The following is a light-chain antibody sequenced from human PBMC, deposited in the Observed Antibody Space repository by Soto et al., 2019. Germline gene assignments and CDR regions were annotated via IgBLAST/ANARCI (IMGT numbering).Light chain of an antibody. V-gene: IGKV1-6*01. Sequence: AIQMTQSPSSLSASVGDRVTITVRTSQSIGTYLNWYQQKPGKAPERLIYAASSLQSGVPSRFSGSGSGTDFTLTISSLQPEDFATYYCLQDYNYPTFGQGTKVDIK. CDR3: LQDYNYPT. J-gene: IGKJ1*01. CDR1: QSIGTY. CDR2: AAS.